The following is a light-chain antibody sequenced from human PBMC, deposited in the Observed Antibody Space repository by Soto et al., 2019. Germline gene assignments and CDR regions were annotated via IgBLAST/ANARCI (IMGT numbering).Light chain of an antibody. CDR1: QSVNNNY. CDR2: GAS. V-gene: IGKV3-20*01. J-gene: IGKJ1*01. CDR3: QHYNSYSEA. Sequence: ENVLTQSPDTLSLSPGEEATLSCRASQSVNNNYLAWYQQIPGQPPRLLIYGASSRATGIPDRFSGRGSGTEFTLTISSLQPDDFATYYCQHYNSYSEAFGQGTKVELK.